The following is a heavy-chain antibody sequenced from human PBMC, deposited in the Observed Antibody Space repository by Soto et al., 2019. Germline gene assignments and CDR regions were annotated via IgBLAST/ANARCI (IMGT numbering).Heavy chain of an antibody. J-gene: IGHJ4*02. CDR3: ARDPGTGYYDSSGYYYD. Sequence: PGGSLRLSCAASGFTLSSYWMHWVRQAPGKGLVWVSRINSDGSSTSYADSVKGRFTISRDNAKNTLYLQMNSLRAEDTAVYYCARDPGTGYYDSSGYYYDWGQRTLVIVSS. CDR1: GFTLSSYW. CDR2: INSDGSST. D-gene: IGHD3-22*01. V-gene: IGHV3-74*01.